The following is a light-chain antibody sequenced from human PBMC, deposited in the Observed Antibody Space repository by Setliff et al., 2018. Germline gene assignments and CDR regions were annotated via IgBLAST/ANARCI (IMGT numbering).Light chain of an antibody. CDR1: SNDVWGHNY. V-gene: IGLV2-8*01. J-gene: IGLJ1*01. CDR2: EVT. Sequence: QSALTQPPSASGSPGQSVTISCTGTSNDVWGHNYVSWYQQHPGKAPKLMIYEVTKRPSGVPDRFSGSKSGNTASLTVSGLQAKDEADYYCSSYEGSNNYVFGTGTKVTVL. CDR3: SSYEGSNNYV.